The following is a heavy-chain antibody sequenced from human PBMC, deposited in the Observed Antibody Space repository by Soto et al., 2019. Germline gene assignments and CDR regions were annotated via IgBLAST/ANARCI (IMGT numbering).Heavy chain of an antibody. V-gene: IGHV1-24*01. Sequence: ASVKVSCKVSGYTLTELSMHWVRQAPGKGLEWMGGFDPEDGETIYAQKFQGRVTMTEDTSTDTAYMELSSLRSEDTAVYYCATCPLSTLFGVVIFFDHWGQGTLVTVSS. CDR3: ATCPLSTLFGVVIFFDH. CDR2: FDPEDGET. D-gene: IGHD3-3*01. J-gene: IGHJ4*02. CDR1: GYTLTELS.